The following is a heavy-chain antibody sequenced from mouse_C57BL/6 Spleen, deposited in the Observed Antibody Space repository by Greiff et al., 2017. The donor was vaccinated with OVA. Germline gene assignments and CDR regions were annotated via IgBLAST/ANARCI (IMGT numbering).Heavy chain of an antibody. D-gene: IGHD2-1*01. CDR3: ARFYYGNPYYFDY. Sequence: DVQLVESGGGLVKPGGSLKLSCAASGFTFSDYGMHWVRQAPEKGLEWVAYISSGSSTIYYADTVKGRFTISSDNAKNTLFLQMTSLRSEDTAMYYCARFYYGNPYYFDYWGQGTTLTVSS. CDR2: ISSGSSTI. V-gene: IGHV5-17*01. CDR1: GFTFSDYG. J-gene: IGHJ2*01.